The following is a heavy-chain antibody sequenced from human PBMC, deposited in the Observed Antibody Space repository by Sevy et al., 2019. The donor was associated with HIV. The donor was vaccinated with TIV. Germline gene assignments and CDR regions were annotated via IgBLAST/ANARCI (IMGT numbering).Heavy chain of an antibody. CDR2: IDYDGNEK. V-gene: IGHV3-30*02. Sequence: GGSLRLSCAASAFTFRDYGMHWVRQAPGKGLEWVTFIDYDGNEKHYADSVKGRFTISRDNAQNTLYLQMNSLGDGDTAVYYCAKEVIYYYIDVWGKGTTVTVSS. CDR1: AFTFRDYG. CDR3: AKEVIYYYIDV. J-gene: IGHJ6*03.